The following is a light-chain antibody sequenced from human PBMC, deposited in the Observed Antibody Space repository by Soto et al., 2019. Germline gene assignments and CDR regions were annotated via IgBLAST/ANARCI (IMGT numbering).Light chain of an antibody. J-gene: IGKJ1*01. CDR2: KAS. CDR3: QQYDTYWT. CDR1: QGIGSW. V-gene: IGKV1-5*03. Sequence: IQMTQSPSTLSASVGDRVIITCLASQGIGSWLAWYQQKPGKAPKLLIYKASTLASGVPSRFSGSGSGTDFTLTISSLQPDDFATYYFQQYDTYWTFGQGTKVEIK.